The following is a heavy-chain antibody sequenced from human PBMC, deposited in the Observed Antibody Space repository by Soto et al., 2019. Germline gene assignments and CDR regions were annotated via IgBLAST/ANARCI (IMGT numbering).Heavy chain of an antibody. J-gene: IGHJ4*02. CDR1: GFTFSNYA. V-gene: IGHV3-33*01. D-gene: IGHD5-12*01. CDR2: IWYDGSNQ. CDR3: ARDGREYSGYDVDY. Sequence: GSLRLSCAASGFTFSNYAMHWVRQAPGKGLEWVALIWYDGSNQHYADSVNGRFTISRDNSKNTLYLQMSSLRAEDTAVYYCARDGREYSGYDVDYWGQGTLVTVSS.